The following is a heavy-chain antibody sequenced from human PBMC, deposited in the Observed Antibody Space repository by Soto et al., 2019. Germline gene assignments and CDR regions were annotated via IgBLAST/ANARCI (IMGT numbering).Heavy chain of an antibody. V-gene: IGHV4-30-4*01. CDR1: GGSISSGDYY. CDR2: IYHSGST. Sequence: SETLSLTCTVSGGSISSGDYYWSWIRQPPGKGLEWIGYIYHSGSTYYNPSLKSRVTISVDTSKNQFSLKLSSVTAADTAVYYCARGGLGYCSGGSCYSAELSRYYYGMDVWGQGTTVTVSS. D-gene: IGHD2-15*01. CDR3: ARGGLGYCSGGSCYSAELSRYYYGMDV. J-gene: IGHJ6*02.